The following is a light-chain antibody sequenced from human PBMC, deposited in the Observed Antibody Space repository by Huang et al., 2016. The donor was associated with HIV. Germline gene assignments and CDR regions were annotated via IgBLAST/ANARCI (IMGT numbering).Light chain of an antibody. CDR1: QSIKTY. CDR3: QQTYTGVT. Sequence: DIQMTQSPSSLSASVGDRVTITCRASQSIKTYLNWFQKKPGKAPKVLISAASTLQSGVPSRFSGGGSGTHFTLTITSLQPEDFATYYCQQTYTGVTFGQGTKVEIK. V-gene: IGKV1-39*01. CDR2: AAS. J-gene: IGKJ1*01.